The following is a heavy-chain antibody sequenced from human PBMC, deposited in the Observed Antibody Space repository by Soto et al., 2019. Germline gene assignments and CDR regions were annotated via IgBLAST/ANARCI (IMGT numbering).Heavy chain of an antibody. CDR1: GYPFNKFG. J-gene: IGHJ5*02. V-gene: IGHV1-18*01. Sequence: ASVKVSCKASGYPFNKFGINWVRQAPGQGLELMGWISAYDGKTTYADKFHNRLTMTTDTTTSTAYMELRSLRSDGTAIYYCARDPHDFWTSYWFDPWGQGTLVTVSS. D-gene: IGHD3-3*01. CDR3: ARDPHDFWTSYWFDP. CDR2: ISAYDGKT.